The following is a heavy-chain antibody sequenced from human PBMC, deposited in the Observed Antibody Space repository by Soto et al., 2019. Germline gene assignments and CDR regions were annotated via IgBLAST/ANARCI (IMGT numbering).Heavy chain of an antibody. CDR3: ARQFARTYYYMDV. V-gene: IGHV4-59*08. CDR1: GGSISSYY. D-gene: IGHD2-21*01. Sequence: SETLSLTCTVSGGSISSYYWSWIRQSPGKGLEWIGYIYYRGNTNYNPSLKSRVTISMDTSKNQFSLSLSSVTAADTAVYYCARQFARTYYYMDVWGKGTTVTVSS. J-gene: IGHJ6*03. CDR2: IYYRGNT.